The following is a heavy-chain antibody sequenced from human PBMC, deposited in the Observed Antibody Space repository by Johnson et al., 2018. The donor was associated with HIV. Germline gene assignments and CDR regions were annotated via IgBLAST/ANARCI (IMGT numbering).Heavy chain of an antibody. Sequence: VQLVESGGGVVRPGGSLRLSCAASGFTFDDYGMSRVRQAPGKGLEWVSVIYSGGSTYYADPVKGRFTISRDNAKNSLYLQMNSLRAEDTALYYCARDQGLGGTYSYAFDIWGQGTVVTVSS. CDR2: IYSGGST. D-gene: IGHD1-26*01. J-gene: IGHJ3*02. CDR3: ARDQGLGGTYSYAFDI. CDR1: GFTFDDYG. V-gene: IGHV3-20*04.